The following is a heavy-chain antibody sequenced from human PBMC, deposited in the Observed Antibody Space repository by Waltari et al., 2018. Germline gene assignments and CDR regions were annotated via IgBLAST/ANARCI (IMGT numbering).Heavy chain of an antibody. CDR2: IYPADSDA. CDR3: VRHVWGELYS. D-gene: IGHD1-7*01. Sequence: EVQLVQSGPEVKPPGQSLKISSKGCGSRYYDYWIGWVRQMPGKGLEWMAIIYPADSDAKYSPSIQGRVTISVDKSITTAFLQWSSLKASDTAMYYCVRHVWGELYSWGQGTLVTVSS. J-gene: IGHJ5*02. CDR1: GSRYYDYW. V-gene: IGHV5-51*01.